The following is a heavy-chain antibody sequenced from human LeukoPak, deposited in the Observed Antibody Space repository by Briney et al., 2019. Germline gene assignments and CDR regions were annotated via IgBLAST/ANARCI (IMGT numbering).Heavy chain of an antibody. CDR2: INPNSGGT. D-gene: IGHD4-17*01. CDR3: ARTDYGDYLDAFDI. J-gene: IGHJ3*02. Sequence: ASVKVSCKASGYTFTGYYIHWVRQAPGQGLEWMGWINPNSGGTNYAQKFQGRVTMTRDTSISTAYMELSRLRSDDTAVYYCARTDYGDYLDAFDIWGQGTMVTVSS. V-gene: IGHV1-2*02. CDR1: GYTFTGYY.